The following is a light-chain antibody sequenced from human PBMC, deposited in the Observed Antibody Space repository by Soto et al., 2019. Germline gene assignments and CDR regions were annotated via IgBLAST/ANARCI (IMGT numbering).Light chain of an antibody. J-gene: IGKJ5*01. V-gene: IGKV3-11*01. CDR1: QSVKTF. CDR2: DAS. CDR3: QQRSNWPPIT. Sequence: EIVLTQSPATLSLSPAERATLSCRASQSVKTFLVWYQQRPGQAPRLLIHDASHRAAGIPARFSGSGFGTDFTLTISSLEPEDAAVYYCQQRSNWPPITFGQGTRLEIK.